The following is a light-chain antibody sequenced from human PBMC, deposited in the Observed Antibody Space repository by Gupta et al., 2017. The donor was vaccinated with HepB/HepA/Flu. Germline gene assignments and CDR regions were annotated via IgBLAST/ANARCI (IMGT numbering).Light chain of an antibody. Sequence: VTISCTGTSSDVGGYNHVSWYQQHPGSAPKLMIFEVNQRPSGVPDRFSGSKSGNTASLTVSGLQADDEANYYCSSYAGSNNVVFGGGTKLTVL. CDR3: SSYAGSNNVV. V-gene: IGLV2-8*01. CDR2: EVN. CDR1: SSDVGGYNH. J-gene: IGLJ2*01.